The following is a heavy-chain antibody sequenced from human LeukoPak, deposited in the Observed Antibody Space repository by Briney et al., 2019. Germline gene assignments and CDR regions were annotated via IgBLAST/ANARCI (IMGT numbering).Heavy chain of an antibody. V-gene: IGHV4-39*01. Sequence: SETLSLTCTVSGGSTSSSNSIWGWIRQPPGEGLEWIGSIHYSGSTYYNPSLKSRVTISADTSKNLLALKLSSVTAADTAVYYCARQVSSIIARPFDYWGQGTQVTVSS. CDR1: GGSTSSSNSI. D-gene: IGHD6-6*01. CDR3: ARQVSSIIARPFDY. J-gene: IGHJ4*02. CDR2: IHYSGST.